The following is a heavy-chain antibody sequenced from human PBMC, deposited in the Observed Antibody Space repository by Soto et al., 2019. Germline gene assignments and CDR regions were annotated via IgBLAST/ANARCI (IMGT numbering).Heavy chain of an antibody. V-gene: IGHV3-74*01. Sequence: PGGSLRLSCAASGFTFSSYWMHWVRQAPGKGLVWVSRINSDGSSTSYADSVKGRFTISRDNAKNTLYLQMNSLRAEDTAVYYCARGRLLWVGMDVWGQGTTVTVSS. CDR1: GFTFSSYW. CDR2: INSDGSST. D-gene: IGHD3-10*01. CDR3: ARGRLLWVGMDV. J-gene: IGHJ6*02.